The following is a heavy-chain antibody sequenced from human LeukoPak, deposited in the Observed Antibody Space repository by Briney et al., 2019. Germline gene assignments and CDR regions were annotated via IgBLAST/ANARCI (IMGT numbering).Heavy chain of an antibody. D-gene: IGHD6-13*01. V-gene: IGHV3-23*01. CDR2: ISGSGGST. J-gene: IGHJ4*02. CDR1: GLTFSSYA. Sequence: GGSLRLSCAASGLTFSSYAMSWVRQAPGKGLEWVSAISGSGGSTYYADSVKGRFTISRDNSKNTLYLQMNSLRAEDTAVYYCAKDGVSYSSSWYIFLLYYFDYWGQGTLVTVSS. CDR3: AKDGVSYSSSWYIFLLYYFDY.